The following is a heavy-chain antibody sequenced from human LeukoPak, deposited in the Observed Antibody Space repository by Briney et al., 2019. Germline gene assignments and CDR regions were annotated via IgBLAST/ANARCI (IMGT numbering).Heavy chain of an antibody. CDR2: IYYSGST. D-gene: IGHD4-17*01. Sequence: PSETLSLTCTVSGGSINFYYWGWIRQPPGKGLEWIGCIYYSGSTNYNPSLKSRVTISVDTSKNQFSLKLSSVTAADTAMYYCAREKGYDDYVGGDYYYYYMDVWGKGTTVTVSS. J-gene: IGHJ6*03. V-gene: IGHV4-59*01. CDR1: GGSINFYY. CDR3: AREKGYDDYVGGDYYYYYMDV.